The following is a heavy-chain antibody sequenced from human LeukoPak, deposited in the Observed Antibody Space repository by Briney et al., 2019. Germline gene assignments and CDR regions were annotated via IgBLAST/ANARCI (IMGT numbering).Heavy chain of an antibody. CDR1: GFTFSSYS. J-gene: IGHJ6*02. CDR2: ISSTSSYI. Sequence: GGSLRLSCAASGFTFSSYSMNWVRQDPGKGLEWVSFISSTSSYINYADSVKGRFTISRDNAKNSLYLQMNSLRGEDTAVYYCARDADSSGWKSDYYNGMDVWGQGTTVTVSS. V-gene: IGHV3-21*01. CDR3: ARDADSSGWKSDYYNGMDV. D-gene: IGHD6-19*01.